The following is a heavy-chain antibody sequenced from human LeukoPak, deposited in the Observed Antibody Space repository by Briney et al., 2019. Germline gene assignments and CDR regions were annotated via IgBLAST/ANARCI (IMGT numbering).Heavy chain of an antibody. D-gene: IGHD1-26*01. V-gene: IGHV3-64*04. CDR3: AKDIRRVGATPADY. CDR2: ISRTGSTT. Sequence: QPGGSLRLSCSASGFTFSNYALHWVRQAPGKGLEYFSAISRTGSTTYYTNSVKGRFTISRDNSKNTLYLQMNSLRAEDTAVYYCAKDIRRVGATPADYWGQGTLVTVSS. CDR1: GFTFSNYA. J-gene: IGHJ4*02.